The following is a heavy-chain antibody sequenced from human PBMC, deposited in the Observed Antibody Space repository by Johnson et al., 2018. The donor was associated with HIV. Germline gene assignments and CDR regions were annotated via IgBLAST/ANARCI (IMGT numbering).Heavy chain of an antibody. CDR3: ARDPDWSAFDI. Sequence: QVQLVESGGGLIQPGGSLRLSCAASGFTFSSYGMHWVRQAPGKGLEWVAFIRYDVSNKYYADSVKGRFSISRDNTKNSLYLQMDSLRVDDTAVYYCARDPDWSAFDIWGQGTMVTVSS. CDR2: IRYDVSNK. D-gene: IGHD3-9*01. CDR1: GFTFSSYG. V-gene: IGHV3-30*02. J-gene: IGHJ3*02.